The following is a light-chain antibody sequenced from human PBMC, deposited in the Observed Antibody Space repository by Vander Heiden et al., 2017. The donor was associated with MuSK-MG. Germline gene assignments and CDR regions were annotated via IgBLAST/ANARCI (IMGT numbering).Light chain of an antibody. V-gene: IGLV1-44*01. Sequence: QSVLTQPPSASGPPGQRVTISCSGTSSNIGSNTVNWYQQLPGMAPKLLIYGINQRPSGVPDRFSGSKSGTSASLAISGLQSEDEADYSCAAWDDSLRGYVFGTGTKVTVL. CDR2: GIN. CDR1: SSNIGSNT. J-gene: IGLJ1*01. CDR3: AAWDDSLRGYV.